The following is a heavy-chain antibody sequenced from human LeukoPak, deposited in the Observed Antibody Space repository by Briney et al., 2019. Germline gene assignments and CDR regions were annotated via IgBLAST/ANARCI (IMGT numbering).Heavy chain of an antibody. CDR1: GGSISSSSYY. V-gene: IGHV4-39*07. J-gene: IGHJ4*02. D-gene: IGHD3-3*01. Sequence: SETLSLTCTVSGGSISSSSYYWGWIRQPPGKGLEWIGSIYHSGRTYYNPSLKSRVTISVDTSKNQVSLILTSVTAADTAVYYCARVPSDDDFWSGYLPSFDYWGQGNLVTVSS. CDR3: ARVPSDDDFWSGYLPSFDY. CDR2: IYHSGRT.